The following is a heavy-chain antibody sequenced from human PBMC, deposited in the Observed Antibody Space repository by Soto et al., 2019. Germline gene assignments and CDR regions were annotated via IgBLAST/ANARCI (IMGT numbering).Heavy chain of an antibody. D-gene: IGHD1-1*01. CDR1: GFTFSSYA. Sequence: QVQLVESGGGVVQPGRSLRLSCAASGFTFSSYAMHWVRQAPGKGLEWVAVISYDGSNKYYADSVKGRFTISRDNSKNTLYMQMNSLRAEDTAVYYCARAFAKLARRESGVYWGQGTLVTVSS. V-gene: IGHV3-30-3*01. CDR2: ISYDGSNK. J-gene: IGHJ4*02. CDR3: ARAFAKLARRESGVY.